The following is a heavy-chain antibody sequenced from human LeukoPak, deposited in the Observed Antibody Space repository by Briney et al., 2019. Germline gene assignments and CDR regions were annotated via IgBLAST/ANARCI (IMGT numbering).Heavy chain of an antibody. V-gene: IGHV3-33*01. Sequence: PGGSLRLSCAASGFTFSSYGMHWVRQAPGKGLEWVAVIWYDGSNKYYADSVKGRFTISRDNSKNTLYLQMNSLRAEDTAVYYCARDQAESSGFDYWGQGTRVTVSS. CDR1: GFTFSSYG. CDR3: ARDQAESSGFDY. D-gene: IGHD6-6*01. J-gene: IGHJ4*02. CDR2: IWYDGSNK.